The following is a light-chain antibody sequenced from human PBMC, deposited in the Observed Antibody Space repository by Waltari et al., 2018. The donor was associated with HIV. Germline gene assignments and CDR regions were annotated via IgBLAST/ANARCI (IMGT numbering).Light chain of an antibody. V-gene: IGKV2-28*01. J-gene: IGKJ2*01. Sequence: DIVMTQSPLSLPVTPGEPASISCRSSQSPLHSNGYNYLDWYLQKPGQSPQLLIYLGSNRASGVPDKFSGSGSGTDFTLKISRVEAEDVGVYYCMQALQTPRTFGRGPSWRSN. CDR2: LGS. CDR3: MQALQTPRT. CDR1: QSPLHSNGYNY.